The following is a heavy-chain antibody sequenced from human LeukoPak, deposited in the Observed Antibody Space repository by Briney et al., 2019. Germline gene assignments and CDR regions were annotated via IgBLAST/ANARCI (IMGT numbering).Heavy chain of an antibody. J-gene: IGHJ5*02. V-gene: IGHV4-39*01. D-gene: IGHD2-2*02. CDR2: IYYSGST. CDR1: GGSISSSSYY. Sequence: SETLSLTCTVSGGSISSSSYYWGWIRQPPGTGLEWIGSIYYSGSTYYNPSLKSRVTISVDTSKNQFSLKLSSVTAADTAVYYCANYCSSTSCYRSWFDPWGQGTLVTVSS. CDR3: ANYCSSTSCYRSWFDP.